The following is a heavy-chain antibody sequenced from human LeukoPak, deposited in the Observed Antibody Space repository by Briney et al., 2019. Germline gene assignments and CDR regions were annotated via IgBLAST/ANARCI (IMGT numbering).Heavy chain of an antibody. J-gene: IGHJ4*02. CDR3: ARRGGSGRSFDY. Sequence: SETLSLTCTVSGASVSRGGYYWSWIRPPPGKGLEWIGYIYYSGSTNFNPSLKSRVTISVDTSKNQSSLKVRSVTAADTAVYYCARRGGSGRSFDYWGQGTLVTVSS. D-gene: IGHD3-10*01. CDR2: IYYSGST. V-gene: IGHV4-61*08. CDR1: GASVSRGGYY.